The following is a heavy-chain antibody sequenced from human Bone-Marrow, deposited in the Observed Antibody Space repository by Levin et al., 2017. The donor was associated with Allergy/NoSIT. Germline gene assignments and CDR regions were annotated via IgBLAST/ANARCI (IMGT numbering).Heavy chain of an antibody. CDR2: ISSGSAYI. Sequence: GESLKISCEGSGFTFSSYGMNWVRQAPGKGLEWVASISSGSAYIFHADSVKGRFTISRDNPRNSLYLQMNSLRVEDTAVYYCARDPGAGSEYLQHWGQGTLVTVST. CDR3: ARDPGAGSEYLQH. J-gene: IGHJ1*01. D-gene: IGHD6-19*01. CDR1: GFTFSSYG. V-gene: IGHV3-21*01.